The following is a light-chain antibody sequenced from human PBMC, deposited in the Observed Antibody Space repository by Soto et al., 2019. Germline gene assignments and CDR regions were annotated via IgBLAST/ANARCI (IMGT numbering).Light chain of an antibody. V-gene: IGKV3-15*01. J-gene: IGKJ1*01. CDR1: ETIRSK. CDR3: QQYKDWPPGT. Sequence: ETLMRQSPATLSVSRGERATLSCRSSETIRSKLAWYQQKPGQAPRLLTYGASTRATGIPDRFSGDGSGTEFTLTISSLQSEDFAVYFCQQYKDWPPGTFGQGTKV. CDR2: GAS.